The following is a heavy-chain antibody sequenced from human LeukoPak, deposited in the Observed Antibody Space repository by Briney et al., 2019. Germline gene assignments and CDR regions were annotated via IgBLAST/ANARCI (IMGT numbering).Heavy chain of an antibody. CDR2: IKQDGSET. V-gene: IGHV3-7*01. CDR1: EFNFSSYW. CDR3: TRDGMEV. Sequence: GGSLRLSCAASEFNFSSYWMIWVRQAPGKGLEWVANIKQDGSETYYVDSVKGRFTISRDNAKNSLYLQMNSLRAEDTAVYFCTRDGMEVWGQGTTAIVSS. J-gene: IGHJ6*02.